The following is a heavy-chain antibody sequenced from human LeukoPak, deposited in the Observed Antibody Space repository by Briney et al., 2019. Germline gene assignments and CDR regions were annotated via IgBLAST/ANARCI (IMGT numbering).Heavy chain of an antibody. CDR2: IYHSGST. CDR1: GFTFSSYAM. Sequence: PGGSLRLSCAASGFTFSSYAMSWVRQPPGKGLEWIGEIYHSGSTNYNPSLKSRVTISVDKSKNQFSLKLSSVTAADTAVYYCARKPPKIKQQLVLGNGDYWGQGTLVTVSS. V-gene: IGHV4-4*02. D-gene: IGHD6-13*01. J-gene: IGHJ4*02. CDR3: ARKPPKIKQQLVLGNGDY.